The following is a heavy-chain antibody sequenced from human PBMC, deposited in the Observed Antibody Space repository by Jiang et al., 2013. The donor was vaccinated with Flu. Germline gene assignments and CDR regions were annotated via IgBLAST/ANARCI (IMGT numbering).Heavy chain of an antibody. CDR2: IYYSGST. J-gene: IGHJ3*02. Sequence: GLVKPSETLSLTCTVSGGSISSYYWSWIRQPPGKGLEWIGYIYYSGSTNYNPSLKSRVTISVDTSKNQFSLKLSSVTAADTAVYYCARDQVSGTLAFDIWGQGTMVTVSS. CDR1: GGSISSYY. D-gene: IGHD3-10*01. CDR3: ARDQVSGTLAFDI. V-gene: IGHV4-59*01.